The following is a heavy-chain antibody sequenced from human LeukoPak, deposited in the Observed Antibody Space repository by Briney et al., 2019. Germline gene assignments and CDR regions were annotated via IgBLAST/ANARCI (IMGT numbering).Heavy chain of an antibody. J-gene: IGHJ4*02. CDR3: ARDRVYGSGSSDY. V-gene: IGHV3-66*01. Sequence: GGSLRLSCAVSGFTVTSNFMSWVRQAPGKGLEWVSVMYDRGDTYYADSVKGRFTISRDNAKNTLYLQMNSLRVEDTAVYYCARDRVYGSGSSDYWGQGTLVTVSS. CDR1: GFTVTSNF. CDR2: MYDRGDT. D-gene: IGHD3-10*01.